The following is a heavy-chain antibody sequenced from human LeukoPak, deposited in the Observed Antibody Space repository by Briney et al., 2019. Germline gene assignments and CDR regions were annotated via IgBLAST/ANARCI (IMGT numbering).Heavy chain of an antibody. J-gene: IGHJ6*03. V-gene: IGHV3-53*01. CDR2: INRGGTT. CDR1: GFSVSNDY. D-gene: IGHD2-2*01. Sequence: PGGSLRLSCAVSGFSVSNDYINWVRQAPGKGLEWVSVINRGGTTYYADSVKGRFTFSRDNSKNTVYLQMNSLRAEDTAVYFCARCTCCLNSFYFYYMDVWGKGTTVTVSS. CDR3: ARCTCCLNSFYFYYMDV.